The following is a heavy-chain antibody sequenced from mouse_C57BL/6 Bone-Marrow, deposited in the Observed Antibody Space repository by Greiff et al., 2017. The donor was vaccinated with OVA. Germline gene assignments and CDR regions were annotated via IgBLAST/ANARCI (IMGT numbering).Heavy chain of an antibody. CDR3: ARGYYGSSLFDY. V-gene: IGHV5-12*01. J-gene: IGHJ2*01. CDR1: GFTFSDYY. CDR2: ISNGGGST. Sequence: EVNLVESGGGLVQPGGSLKLSCAASGFTFSDYYMYWVRQTPEKRLEWVAYISNGGGSTYYPDTVKGRFTISRDNAKNTLYLQMSRLKSEDTAMYDCARGYYGSSLFDYWGQGTTLTVSS. D-gene: IGHD1-1*01.